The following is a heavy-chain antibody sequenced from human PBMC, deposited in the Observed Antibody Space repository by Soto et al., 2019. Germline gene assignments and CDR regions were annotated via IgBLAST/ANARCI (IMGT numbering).Heavy chain of an antibody. V-gene: IGHV3-23*01. D-gene: IGHD1-1*01. Sequence: EVQLLESGGGLVQPGGSLRLSCAASGFTFSSYAMSWVRQAPGEGLVWVSGISSGGGTTYYADSVKGRFTISRDNSKNTLYLLMNSLRAEDTAVYYCAKAPSTAITSTRYFDYWGQGTLVTVSS. CDR3: AKAPSTAITSTRYFDY. J-gene: IGHJ4*02. CDR2: ISSGGGTT. CDR1: GFTFSSYA.